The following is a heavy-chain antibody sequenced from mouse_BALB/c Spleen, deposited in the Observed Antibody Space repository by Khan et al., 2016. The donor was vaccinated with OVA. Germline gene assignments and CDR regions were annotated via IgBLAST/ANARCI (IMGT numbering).Heavy chain of an antibody. Sequence: QVQLQQSGAELVRPGVSVKISCKGSGYTFTDFTMHWVKQSHAKSLEWIGVVNTYYGDATYNQKFKGKATMTVDKSSTTAYMELARLTSEDSAIFLWGRGGGGDRFAYWGQGTLVTVSA. V-gene: IGHV1S137*01. CDR2: VNTYYGDA. CDR3: GRGGGGDRFAY. J-gene: IGHJ3*01. CDR1: GYTFTDFT.